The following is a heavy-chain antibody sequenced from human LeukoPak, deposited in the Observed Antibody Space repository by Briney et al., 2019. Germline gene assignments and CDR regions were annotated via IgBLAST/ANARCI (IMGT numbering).Heavy chain of an antibody. J-gene: IGHJ4*02. CDR1: GFPFRSYA. Sequence: GGSLSLSCAASGFPFRSYAMSWFRQAPGKGLEWVSAISGSGGSTYYADSVKGRFTISRDNSKNTLYLQMNSLRAEDTAVYYCAKGVSWRLGELSSFDYWGQGTLVTVSS. D-gene: IGHD3-16*02. CDR2: ISGSGGST. V-gene: IGHV3-23*01. CDR3: AKGVSWRLGELSSFDY.